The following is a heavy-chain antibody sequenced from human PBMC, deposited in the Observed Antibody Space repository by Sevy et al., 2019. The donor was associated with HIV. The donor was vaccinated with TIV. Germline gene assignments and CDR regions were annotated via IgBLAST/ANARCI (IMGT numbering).Heavy chain of an antibody. CDR1: GFTFSSYA. CDR3: ARDQHDYAGNLRTGWFDP. Sequence: GGSLRLSCAASGFTFSSYAMHWVRQAPGKGLEWVAVISYDGSNKYYADSVKGRFTISRDNSKNTLYLQVKSLRTEDTAGDYCARDQHDYAGNLRTGWFDPWGQGTLVTVSS. V-gene: IGHV3-30-3*01. CDR2: ISYDGSNK. D-gene: IGHD4-17*01. J-gene: IGHJ5*02.